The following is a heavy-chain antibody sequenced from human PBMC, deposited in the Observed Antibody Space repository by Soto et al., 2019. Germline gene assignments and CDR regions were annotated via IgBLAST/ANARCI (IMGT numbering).Heavy chain of an antibody. CDR2: IKSKTDGGTT. J-gene: IGHJ4*02. CDR3: TTFFYYYDTTGAGGY. V-gene: IGHV3-15*07. D-gene: IGHD3-22*01. CDR1: GFTFNNAW. Sequence: EVQLVESGGGLVKPGGSLRLSCAASGFTFNNAWMNWVRQAPGKGLEWGGLIKSKTDGGTTDYAAPVKDRFTISRDDSKHTLYLQMNSLKTEDTAVYYCTTFFYYYDTTGAGGYWGQGTLVTVSS.